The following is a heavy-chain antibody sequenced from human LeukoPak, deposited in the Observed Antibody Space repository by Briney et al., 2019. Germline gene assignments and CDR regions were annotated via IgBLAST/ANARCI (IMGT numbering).Heavy chain of an antibody. CDR3: ARDWTEDGYNWFH. D-gene: IGHD5-24*01. Sequence: GASVKVSCKASGYTFTGYYMHWVRQAPGQGLEWMGWINTNTGNPTYAQGFTGRFVFSLDTSVSTAYLQISSLKAEDTAVYYCARDWTEDGYNWFHWGQGTLVTVSS. CDR1: GYTFTGYY. V-gene: IGHV7-4-1*02. CDR2: INTNTGNP. J-gene: IGHJ4*02.